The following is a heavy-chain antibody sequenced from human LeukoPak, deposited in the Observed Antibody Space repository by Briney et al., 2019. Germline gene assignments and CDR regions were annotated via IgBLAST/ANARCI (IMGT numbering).Heavy chain of an antibody. Sequence: SGPTLVNPTQTLTPTCTFSGFSLSTSGMCVSWIRQPPGMALEWLARIDWDDDKYYSTSLKTRLTISKDTSKNQVVLTMTNMDPVDTATYYCARIQVVTAPYYYYYYMDVWGKGTTVTVSS. CDR2: IDWDDDK. CDR1: GFSLSTSGMC. J-gene: IGHJ6*03. D-gene: IGHD2-21*02. V-gene: IGHV2-70*11. CDR3: ARIQVVTAPYYYYYYMDV.